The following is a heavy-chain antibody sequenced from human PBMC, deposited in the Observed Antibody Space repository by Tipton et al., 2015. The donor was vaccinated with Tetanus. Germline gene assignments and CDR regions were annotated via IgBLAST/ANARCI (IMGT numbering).Heavy chain of an antibody. J-gene: IGHJ4*02. Sequence: QLVQSGGGLVQPGTSLRLSCAASGFTFSSYNMNWVRQAPGKGLEWVSYITTTSDTIYYADSVKGRFTISRDNAKDSLFLQMNSLRDEDTAVYYCARRTVGAHPFDYWGQGTLVTVSS. CDR2: ITTTSDTI. D-gene: IGHD1-26*01. CDR1: GFTFSSYN. V-gene: IGHV3-48*02. CDR3: ARRTVGAHPFDY.